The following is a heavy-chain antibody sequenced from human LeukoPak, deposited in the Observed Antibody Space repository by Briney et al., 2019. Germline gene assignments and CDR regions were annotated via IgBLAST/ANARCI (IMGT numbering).Heavy chain of an antibody. D-gene: IGHD3-10*01. CDR1: GGSISSYY. J-gene: IGHJ4*02. CDR3: ARTRGGFGEFFFDY. CDR2: IYTSGST. Sequence: SETLSLTCTVSGGSISSYYWSWIRQPAGKGLEWIGRIYTSGSTNYNPSPKSRVTMSVDTSKNQFSLKLSSVTAADTAVYYCARTRGGFGEFFFDYWGQGTLVTVSS. V-gene: IGHV4-4*07.